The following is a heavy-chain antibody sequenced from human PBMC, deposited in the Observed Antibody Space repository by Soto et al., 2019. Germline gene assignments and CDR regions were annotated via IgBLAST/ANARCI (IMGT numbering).Heavy chain of an antibody. J-gene: IGHJ5*02. D-gene: IGHD6-19*01. CDR1: GGSISSFY. CDR3: ARVGMVGTVLGSWFDA. Sequence: QLQESGPGLVKPSETLSLTCTVSGGSISSFYWSWIRQPAGKGLEWIGRIYTSGIPNYNPSLTSRVTLSLDTSTNQFSLKLRSVTAADTAVYYCARVGMVGTVLGSWFDAWGQGTLVTVSS. CDR2: IYTSGIP. V-gene: IGHV4-4*07.